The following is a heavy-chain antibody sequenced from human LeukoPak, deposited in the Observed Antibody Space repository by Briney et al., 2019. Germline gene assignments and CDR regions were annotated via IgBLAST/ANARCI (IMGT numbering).Heavy chain of an antibody. Sequence: ASVKVSCKASGYTFTSYGISWVRQAPGQGLEWMGWISAYNGNTNYAQKLQGRVTMTTDTSTSTAYMELRSLRSDDTAVYYCARSQYYYDSSGYYYYYGMDVWGQGTTVTVSS. CDR3: ARSQYYYDSSGYYYYYGMDV. V-gene: IGHV1-18*01. CDR1: GYTFTSYG. D-gene: IGHD3-22*01. CDR2: ISAYNGNT. J-gene: IGHJ6*02.